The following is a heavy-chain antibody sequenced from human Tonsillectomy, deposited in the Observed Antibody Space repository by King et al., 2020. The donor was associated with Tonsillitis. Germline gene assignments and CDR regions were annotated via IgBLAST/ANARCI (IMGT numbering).Heavy chain of an antibody. Sequence: VQLVESGGGLVQPGRSLRLSCTASGFTFGDYAMSWVRQAPGKGLEWVGFIRSKAYGGTTEYAASVKGRFTIPRDDSKSIAYLQMNSLKTEDTAVYYCTRAWHWSGYYTGGMDGWGQATTVAVSS. CDR2: IRSKAYGGTT. V-gene: IGHV3-49*04. J-gene: IGHJ6*02. CDR1: GFTFGDYA. D-gene: IGHD3-3*01. CDR3: TRAWHWSGYYTGGMDG.